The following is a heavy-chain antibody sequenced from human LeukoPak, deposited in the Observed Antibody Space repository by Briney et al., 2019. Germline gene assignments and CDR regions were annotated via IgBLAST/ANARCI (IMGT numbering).Heavy chain of an antibody. J-gene: IGHJ3*02. Sequence: GGSLRLSCAASGFTFSSYAMSWVRQAPGKGLEWVSAISGSGGSTYYADSVKGRFTISRDNAKNSLYLQMNSLRAEDTAVYYCARVRAEYSGSSGGDAFDIWGQGTMVTVSS. CDR1: GFTFSSYA. V-gene: IGHV3-23*01. D-gene: IGHD6-6*01. CDR2: ISGSGGST. CDR3: ARVRAEYSGSSGGDAFDI.